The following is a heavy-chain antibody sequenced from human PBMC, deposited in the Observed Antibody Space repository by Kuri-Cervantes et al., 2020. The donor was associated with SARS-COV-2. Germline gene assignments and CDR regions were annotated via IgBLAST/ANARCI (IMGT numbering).Heavy chain of an antibody. CDR2: IGPSGTTK. V-gene: IGHV3-11*04. D-gene: IGHD7-27*01. Sequence: GGSLRLSCTASGFIFSDYYMTWIRQAPGKGLEWVSNIGPSGTTKYYADSVKGRFTISRDNAKNSLYLQMSSLTAEDTAVYYCARDLRLGKSLDYWGQGTLVTVSS. CDR3: ARDLRLGKSLDY. CDR1: GFIFSDYY. J-gene: IGHJ4*02.